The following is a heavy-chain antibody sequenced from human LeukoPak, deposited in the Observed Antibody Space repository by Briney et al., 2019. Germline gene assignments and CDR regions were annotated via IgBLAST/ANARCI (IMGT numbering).Heavy chain of an antibody. V-gene: IGHV4-39*07. CDR3: ASQYQLLLGY. CDR2: IYYSGST. Sequence: PSETLSLTCTVSGCSISSSSYYWGWIRQPPGKGLEWIGSIYYSGSTYYNPSLKSRVTISVDTSKNQFSLKLSSVTAADTAVYYCASQYQLLLGYWGQGTLVTVSS. J-gene: IGHJ4*02. D-gene: IGHD2-2*01. CDR1: GCSISSSSYY.